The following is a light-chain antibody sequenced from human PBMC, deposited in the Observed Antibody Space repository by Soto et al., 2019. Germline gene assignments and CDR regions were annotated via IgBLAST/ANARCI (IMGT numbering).Light chain of an antibody. CDR2: GAS. V-gene: IGKV3-15*01. CDR1: QSXXXX. CDR3: QQYNNWPPFT. J-gene: IGKJ3*01. Sequence: EIVMTQSPATLSGSPGERVTLSCRASQSXXXXXAWYQQKPGQAPRLLIYGASTRATGIPARFSGSGSGTXXXXXXXXXXXXDXAVYYCQQYNNWPPFTFGPGTKVDIK.